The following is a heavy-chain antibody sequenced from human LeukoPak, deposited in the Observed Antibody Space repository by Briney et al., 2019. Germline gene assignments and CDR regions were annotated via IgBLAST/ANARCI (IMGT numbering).Heavy chain of an antibody. Sequence: PSETLSLTCTVSGGSISSSSYYWGWIRQPPGKGLEWIGSIYYSGSTYYNPSLKSRVTISVDTSKNQFSLKLSSVTAADTAVYYCASTEYYDYVWGLDYWGQGTLVTVSS. J-gene: IGHJ4*02. CDR1: GGSISSSSYY. V-gene: IGHV4-39*01. D-gene: IGHD3-16*01. CDR2: IYYSGST. CDR3: ASTEYYDYVWGLDY.